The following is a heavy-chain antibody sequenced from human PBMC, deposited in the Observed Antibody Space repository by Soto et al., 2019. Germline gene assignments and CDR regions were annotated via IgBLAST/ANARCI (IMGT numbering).Heavy chain of an antibody. J-gene: IGHJ6*02. V-gene: IGHV1-2*04. Sequence: GASVKVSCKASGYTFTGYYMHWVRQAPGQGLEWMGWINPNSGGTNYAQKFQGWVTMTRDTSISTAYMELSRLRSDDTAVYYCARAGGQWLDNYSYYYGMDVWGQGTTVTVSS. CDR1: GYTFTGYY. CDR2: INPNSGGT. CDR3: ARAGGQWLDNYSYYYGMDV. D-gene: IGHD6-19*01.